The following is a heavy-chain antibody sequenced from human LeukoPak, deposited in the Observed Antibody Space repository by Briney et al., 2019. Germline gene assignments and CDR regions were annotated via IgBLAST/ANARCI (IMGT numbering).Heavy chain of an antibody. V-gene: IGHV1-69*13. CDR2: IIPIFGTA. D-gene: IGHD2-21*02. Sequence: ASVKVSFKASGGTFSSYAISWVRQAPGQGLEWMGGIIPIFGTANYAQKFQGRVTITADESTSTAYMELSSLRSEDTAVYYCARGDGAYCGGDCYWGPFDYWGQGTLVTVSS. CDR3: ARGDGAYCGGDCYWGPFDY. J-gene: IGHJ4*02. CDR1: GGTFSSYA.